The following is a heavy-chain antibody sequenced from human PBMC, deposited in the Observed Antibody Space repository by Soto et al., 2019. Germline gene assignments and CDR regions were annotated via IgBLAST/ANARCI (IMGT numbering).Heavy chain of an antibody. Sequence: PVGSLRLSCAASGFTFSSYSMNWVRQAPGKGLEWVSSISSSSSYIYYADSVKGRFTISRDNAKNSLYLQMNSLRAEDTAVYYCATDPGIESDYYYYGMDVWGQGTTVTVSS. D-gene: IGHD6-13*01. J-gene: IGHJ6*02. CDR2: ISSSSSYI. V-gene: IGHV3-21*01. CDR1: GFTFSSYS. CDR3: ATDPGIESDYYYYGMDV.